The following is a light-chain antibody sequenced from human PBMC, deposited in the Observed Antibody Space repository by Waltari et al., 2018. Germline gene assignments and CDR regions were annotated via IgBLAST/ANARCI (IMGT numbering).Light chain of an antibody. CDR3: QQSYSASSPT. Sequence: DIQMTQSPSSLSASVGDRVTITCRAGQGISNSLAWFQQKPGKAPKSLIYGASSLQSGVPSKFSGSGSGTDFTLTISSLQREDYATYYCQQSYSASSPTFGPGTKV. CDR2: GAS. J-gene: IGKJ3*01. V-gene: IGKV1-16*02. CDR1: QGISNS.